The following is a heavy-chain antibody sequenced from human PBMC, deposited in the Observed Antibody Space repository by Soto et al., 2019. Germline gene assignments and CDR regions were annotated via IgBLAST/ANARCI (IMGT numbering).Heavy chain of an antibody. V-gene: IGHV1-69*06. CDR1: GYTFSSYA. D-gene: IGHD3-9*01. J-gene: IGHJ4*02. CDR2: IIPIFGTA. CDR3: ARDRFDSRMAWAY. Sequence: QVQLVQSGAEVTKPGASVKVSCKASGYTFSSYAISWVRQAPGQGLEWMGGIIPIFGTANYAQKFKGRVTITADKSTSTAYMELSSLRSEDTAVYYCARDRFDSRMAWAYWGQGTLVTVSS.